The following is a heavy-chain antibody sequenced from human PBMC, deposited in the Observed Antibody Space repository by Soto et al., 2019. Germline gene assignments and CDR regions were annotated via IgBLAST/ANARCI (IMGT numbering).Heavy chain of an antibody. D-gene: IGHD3-22*01. J-gene: IGHJ4*02. V-gene: IGHV1-18*01. Sequence: QVQLVQSGAEVKKPGASVKVSCKASGYTFTSYGISWVRQAPGQGLEWMGWISAYNGNTNYAQKLQGRVTMTTDTAXSTAYMELRSLRSDDTAVYYCARADKLVDSSGYPRGWGQGTLVTVSS. CDR1: GYTFTSYG. CDR2: ISAYNGNT. CDR3: ARADKLVDSSGYPRG.